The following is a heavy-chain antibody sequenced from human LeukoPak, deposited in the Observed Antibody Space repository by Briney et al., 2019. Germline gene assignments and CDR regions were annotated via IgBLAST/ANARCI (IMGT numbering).Heavy chain of an antibody. CDR1: GFTLSSYA. CDR3: ARDWNSSGWGYYGMDV. Sequence: GGSLRLSCAASGFTLSSYAMHWVRQAPGKGLEYVSAISGNGGSTYYADSVKGRFTISRDNSMNTLYLQMSSLRAEDTAVYYCARDWNSSGWGYYGMDVWGKGTTVTISS. V-gene: IGHV3-64D*06. CDR2: ISGNGGST. J-gene: IGHJ6*04. D-gene: IGHD6-19*01.